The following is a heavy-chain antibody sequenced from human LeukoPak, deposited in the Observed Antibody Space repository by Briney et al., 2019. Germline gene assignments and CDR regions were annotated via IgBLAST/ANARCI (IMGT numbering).Heavy chain of an antibody. J-gene: IGHJ4*02. CDR2: IYLGESDT. CDR1: GYNFTTYW. CDR3: ARLRGYSYGDY. V-gene: IGHV5-51*01. Sequence: GESLKISCKGSGYNFTTYWIGWVRQMPGKGLEWMGVIYLGESDTRYSPSFQGQVPISADQSISTAFLQWNSLKASDTAMYYCARLRGYSYGDYWGQGTLVTVSS. D-gene: IGHD5-18*01.